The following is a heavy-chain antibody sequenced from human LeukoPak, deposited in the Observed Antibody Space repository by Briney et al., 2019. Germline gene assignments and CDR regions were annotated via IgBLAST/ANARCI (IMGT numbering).Heavy chain of an antibody. CDR2: IYSGNT. Sequence: KPSETLSLTCSVSGGSINGSRYYWGWNRQPPGKGLEWIGSIYSGNTYYNPSLKSRVTMSVDTSKNQFSLKLSSVTAADTAVYYCASQGSSSWYRGFAFDIWGQGTMVTVSS. CDR1: GGSINGSRYY. CDR3: ASQGSSSWYRGFAFDI. V-gene: IGHV4-39*07. J-gene: IGHJ3*02. D-gene: IGHD6-13*01.